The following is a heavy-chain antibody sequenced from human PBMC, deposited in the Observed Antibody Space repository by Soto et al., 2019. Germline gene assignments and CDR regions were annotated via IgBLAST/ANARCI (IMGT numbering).Heavy chain of an antibody. V-gene: IGHV1-3*01. CDR2: INAGNGNT. J-gene: IGHJ4*02. CDR3: ARFSPVGGSSTYYFDY. D-gene: IGHD1-26*01. CDR1: GYTFTSYA. Sequence: GASVKVSCKASGYTFTSYAMHWVRQAPGQRLEWMGWINAGNGNTKYSQEFKGRVTITRDTSASTAYMELSSLRSEDTAVYYCARFSPVGGSSTYYFDYWGQGTLVTVSS.